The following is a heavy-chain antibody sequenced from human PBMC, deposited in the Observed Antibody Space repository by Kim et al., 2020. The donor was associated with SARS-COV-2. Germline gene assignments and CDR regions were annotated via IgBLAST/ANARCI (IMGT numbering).Heavy chain of an antibody. Sequence: DYAAPVKGRFTISRDESKNTLYLQMNSLKTEDTAVYYCTTDSSWWLDLDYWGQGTLVTVSS. D-gene: IGHD6-19*01. CDR3: TTDSSWWLDLDY. J-gene: IGHJ4*02. V-gene: IGHV3-15*01.